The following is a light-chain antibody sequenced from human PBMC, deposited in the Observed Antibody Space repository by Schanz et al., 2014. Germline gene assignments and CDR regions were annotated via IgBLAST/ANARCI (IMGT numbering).Light chain of an antibody. J-gene: IGKJ2*01. CDR1: QSVSSN. Sequence: EIVMTQSPATLSVSPGERATLSCRASQSVSSNLAWFQQKPGQAPRLLIYGASTRATGIPARFSGSGSGTEFSLTISSLQSEDFAIYYCQQYNTWPPKYTFGQGTKLESK. CDR2: GAS. V-gene: IGKV3-15*01. CDR3: QQYNTWPPKYT.